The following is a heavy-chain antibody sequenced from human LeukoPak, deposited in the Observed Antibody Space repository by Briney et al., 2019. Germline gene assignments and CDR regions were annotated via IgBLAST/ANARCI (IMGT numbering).Heavy chain of an antibody. CDR2: IKEDGGET. CDR1: GFTFGTFW. CDR3: ARWPYSSSYYFDY. J-gene: IGHJ4*02. D-gene: IGHD6-6*01. Sequence: GGSLRLSCAASGFTFGTFWMSWVRQAPGKGLEWVANIKEDGGETYYLDSVKGRFTLSRDNAKNSLYLQMNSLRAEDTAVYYCARWPYSSSYYFDYWGQGTLVTVSS. V-gene: IGHV3-7*01.